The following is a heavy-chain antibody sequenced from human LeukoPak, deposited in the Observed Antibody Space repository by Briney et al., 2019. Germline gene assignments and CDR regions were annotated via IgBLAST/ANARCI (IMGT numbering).Heavy chain of an antibody. J-gene: IGHJ4*02. CDR3: ARGYCSSPSCYADN. V-gene: IGHV1-8*01. D-gene: IGHD2-2*01. CDR1: GYTFTSYD. CDR2: MNPNSGNT. Sequence: GASVKVSCKASGYTFTSYDINWVRQATGQGLEWMGWMNPNSGNTGYAQKFQGRVTMTRNTSISTAYMELSSLRSEDTAVYYCARGYCSSPSCYADNWGQGTLVTVSS.